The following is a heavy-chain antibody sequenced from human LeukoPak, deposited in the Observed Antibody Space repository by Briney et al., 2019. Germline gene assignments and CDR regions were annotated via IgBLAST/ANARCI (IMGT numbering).Heavy chain of an antibody. Sequence: SVKVSCKASGGTFSSYAISWVRQAPGQGLEWMGGIIPIFGTANYAQKFQGGVTITTDESTSTAYMELSSLRSEDTAVYYCARDYAPYDSSGYYLPAYWGQGTLVTVSS. CDR1: GGTFSSYA. V-gene: IGHV1-69*05. CDR3: ARDYAPYDSSGYYLPAY. CDR2: IIPIFGTA. J-gene: IGHJ4*02. D-gene: IGHD3-22*01.